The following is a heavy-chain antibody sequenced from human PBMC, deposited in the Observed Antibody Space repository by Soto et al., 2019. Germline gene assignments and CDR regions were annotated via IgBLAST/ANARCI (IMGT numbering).Heavy chain of an antibody. CDR1: GGSISSSSYY. Sequence: QLQLQESGPGLVKPSETLSLTCTVSGGSISSSSYYWGWIRQPPGKGLEWIGSIYYSGSTYYNPSLKSRVTISVDTSKNQFSLKLSSVTAADTAVYYCARQDYDSSGYYDYWGQGTLVTVSS. D-gene: IGHD3-22*01. CDR3: ARQDYDSSGYYDY. V-gene: IGHV4-39*01. CDR2: IYYSGST. J-gene: IGHJ4*02.